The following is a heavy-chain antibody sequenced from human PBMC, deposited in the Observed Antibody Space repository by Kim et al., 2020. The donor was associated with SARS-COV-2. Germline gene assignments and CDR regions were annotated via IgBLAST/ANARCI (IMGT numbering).Heavy chain of an antibody. CDR2: A. D-gene: IGHD5-12*01. V-gene: IGHV1-69*04. J-gene: IGHJ4*02. Sequence: ANYAQKSQGRVTINSDNSPSTAYMELSSLRSEDTAVYYCARDSGYADFDYWGQGTLVTVSS. CDR3: ARDSGYADFDY.